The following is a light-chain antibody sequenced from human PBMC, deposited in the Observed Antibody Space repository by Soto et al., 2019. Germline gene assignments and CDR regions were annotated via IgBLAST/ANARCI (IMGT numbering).Light chain of an antibody. J-gene: IGKJ2*01. Sequence: EVVMTQSPATLSLSPGERATLSCRASQSVSFNLAWYQQRPGQAPTLLIYAASSRVAGVPARFSGSGSGTEFTLTVSSLQSEDVAVYFCQQYHNWPPMTFGQGTRLEI. CDR1: QSVSFN. CDR2: AAS. CDR3: QQYHNWPPMT. V-gene: IGKV3-15*01.